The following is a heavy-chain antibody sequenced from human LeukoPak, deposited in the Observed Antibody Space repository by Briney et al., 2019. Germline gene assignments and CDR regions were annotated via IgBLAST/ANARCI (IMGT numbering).Heavy chain of an antibody. CDR2: ISGNGDAT. CDR1: GFTFSNHA. CDR3: AKDSWDYLWGNYRSVAFDY. Sequence: GGSLRLSCAAFGFTFSNHAMSWVRQAPGMGLEWVSTISGNGDATYNGDSVKGRFTISRDNSKNTLYLQMNSLRAEDTAVYYCAKDSWDYLWGNYRSVAFDYWGQGTLVTVSS. D-gene: IGHD3-16*02. J-gene: IGHJ4*02. V-gene: IGHV3-23*01.